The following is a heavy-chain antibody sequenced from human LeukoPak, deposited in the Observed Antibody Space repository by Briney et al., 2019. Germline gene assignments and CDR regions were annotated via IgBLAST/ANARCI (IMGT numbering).Heavy chain of an antibody. V-gene: IGHV1-18*01. Sequence: ASVKVSCKASGYTFINHAISWVRQARGQGLEWMGWISVDNGNTHYAQKVQGRVTMTRYTSTSTAYMELSSLRSDDTAVYYCAKDSSAWSLDYWGQGTLVTVSS. CDR3: AKDSSAWSLDY. J-gene: IGHJ4*02. CDR2: ISVDNGNT. D-gene: IGHD6-19*01. CDR1: GYTFINHA.